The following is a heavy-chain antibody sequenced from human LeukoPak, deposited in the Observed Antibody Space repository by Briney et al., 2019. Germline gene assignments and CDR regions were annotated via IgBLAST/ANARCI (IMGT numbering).Heavy chain of an antibody. Sequence: PGGSLRLSREGSAFIFSGHWMNWVRQTPGKGLEWVASIKEDGSERRYVDSVKGRFSISRDNTKGSLFLQLNSLRAEDTAIYYCAKDLYYYGSGNYIDYWGQGTLVTVSS. D-gene: IGHD3-10*01. V-gene: IGHV3-7*03. CDR2: IKEDGSER. CDR3: AKDLYYYGSGNYIDY. J-gene: IGHJ4*02. CDR1: AFIFSGHW.